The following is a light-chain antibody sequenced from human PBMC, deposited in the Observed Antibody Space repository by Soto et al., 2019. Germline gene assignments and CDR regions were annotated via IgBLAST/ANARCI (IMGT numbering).Light chain of an antibody. CDR1: QSVSSSY. V-gene: IGKV3-20*01. J-gene: IGKJ1*01. Sequence: EIVLTQSPGTLSLSPGERDTLSCRASQSVSSSYLAWYQQKPGQAPRLLIYGASSRATGIPDRFSGSGSGTDFTLTISRLEPEDFAMYYCQQCGGSPTFGQGTKVDIK. CDR2: GAS. CDR3: QQCGGSPT.